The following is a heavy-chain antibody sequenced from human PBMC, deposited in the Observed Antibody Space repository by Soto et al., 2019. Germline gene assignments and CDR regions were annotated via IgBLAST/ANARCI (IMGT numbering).Heavy chain of an antibody. J-gene: IGHJ6*02. CDR1: GGTFSSYT. CDR3: ARDPTPYIVVVPAAQGIYYYGMDV. Sequence: GASVKVSCKASGGTFSSYTISWVRQAPGQGLEWMGRIIPILGIANCAQKFQGRVTITADKSTSTAYMELSSLRSEDTAVYYCARDPTPYIVVVPAAQGIYYYGMDVWGQGTTVTVS. D-gene: IGHD2-2*01. V-gene: IGHV1-69*04. CDR2: IIPILGIA.